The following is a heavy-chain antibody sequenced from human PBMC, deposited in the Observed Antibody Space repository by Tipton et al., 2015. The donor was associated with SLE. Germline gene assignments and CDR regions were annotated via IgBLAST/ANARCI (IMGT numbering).Heavy chain of an antibody. Sequence: QLVQSGAEVKKPGESLKISCKGSGYSFAGHWIGWVRQMPGKGLEWMGFVYPGDSDTRYTPSFQGQVTISADKSITTAYLAGRSPKPWAPARYFCARHGTGNGSDLDFWGQGTLVPVSS. CDR2: VYPGDSDT. J-gene: IGHJ4*02. V-gene: IGHV5-51*01. CDR3: ARHGTGNGSDLDF. CDR1: GYSFAGHW. D-gene: IGHD6-25*01.